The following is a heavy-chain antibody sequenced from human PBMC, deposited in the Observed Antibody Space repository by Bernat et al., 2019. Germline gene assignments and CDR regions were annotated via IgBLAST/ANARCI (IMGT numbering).Heavy chain of an antibody. Sequence: QVQLVQSGAEVKKPGASVKVSCKASGYTFTSFGISWVRQAPGQGLEWMGWISGYSGNTKYAQKVQGRVTMTTDTSTSTAYMEVRSLRSDDTAVYYCARDRSEGVAAGLFDYWGQGTLVTVSS. D-gene: IGHD6-13*01. CDR2: ISGYSGNT. V-gene: IGHV1-18*01. J-gene: IGHJ4*02. CDR3: ARDRSEGVAAGLFDY. CDR1: GYTFTSFG.